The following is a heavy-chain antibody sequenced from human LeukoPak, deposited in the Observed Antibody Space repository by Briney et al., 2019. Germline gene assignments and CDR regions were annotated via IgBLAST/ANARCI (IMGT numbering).Heavy chain of an antibody. J-gene: IGHJ4*02. CDR3: AKVLACYFDY. CDR1: GFTFSSYA. CDR2: IGSGT. Sequence: GGSLRLSCGASGFTFSSYAMSWVRQAPGKGLEWVSAIGSGTYYADSVKGRFTISRDNSKNTLYLQMNSLRAEDTAVYYCAKVLACYFDYWGQGTLVTVSS. V-gene: IGHV3-23*01.